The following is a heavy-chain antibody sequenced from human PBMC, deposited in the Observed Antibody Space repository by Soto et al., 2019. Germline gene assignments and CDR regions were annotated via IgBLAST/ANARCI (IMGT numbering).Heavy chain of an antibody. J-gene: IGHJ4*02. CDR1: GFTFSSYA. CDR3: AKVTVDSYGPSPFDY. Sequence: GGSLRLSCAASGFTFSSYAMSWVRQAPGKGLEWVSAISGSGGSTYYADSVKGRFTISRDNSKSTLYLQMNSLRAEDTAVYYCAKVTVDSYGPSPFDYWGQGTLVTVSS. CDR2: ISGSGGST. V-gene: IGHV3-23*01. D-gene: IGHD5-18*01.